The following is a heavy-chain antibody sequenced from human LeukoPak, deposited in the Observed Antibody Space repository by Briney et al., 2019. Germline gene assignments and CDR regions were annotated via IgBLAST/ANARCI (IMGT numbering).Heavy chain of an antibody. CDR3: AKDRWVCSGGSCYSFSFDY. Sequence: GGSLRLSCAASGFTFSSYNMNWVRQAPGKGLEWVSAISASGGSTYYADSVKGQFTISRDNSKNTLYLQMNSLRAEDTAVYYCAKDRWVCSGGSCYSFSFDYWGQGTLVTVSS. CDR2: ISASGGST. V-gene: IGHV3-23*01. CDR1: GFTFSSYN. J-gene: IGHJ4*02. D-gene: IGHD2-15*01.